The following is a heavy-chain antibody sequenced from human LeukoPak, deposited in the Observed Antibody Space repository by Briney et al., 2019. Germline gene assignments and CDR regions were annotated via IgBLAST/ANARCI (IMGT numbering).Heavy chain of an antibody. CDR1: GGSISSHY. V-gene: IGHV4-59*08. CDR2: VHSSGGA. J-gene: IGHJ4*02. CDR3: ARGYSSSWYGY. Sequence: SETLSLTCTVSGGSISSHYWSWIRQPPGQGLEWIGYVHSSGGANYNPSLNSRVTMSVDTSKDRLSLRLSSVTAADTAVYYCARGYSSSWYGYWGQGTLVTVSS. D-gene: IGHD6-13*01.